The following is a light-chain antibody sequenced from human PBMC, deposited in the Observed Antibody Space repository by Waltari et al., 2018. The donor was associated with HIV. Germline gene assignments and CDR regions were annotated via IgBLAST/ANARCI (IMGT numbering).Light chain of an antibody. CDR2: DAS. Sequence: EIVLRKSPATLSVSPGERATLSCRASQSVSSYLAWYQQKPGQAPRLLIYDASNRATGIPARFSGSGSGTDFTLTISSLEPEDFAVYYCQQRSNWPLTFGQGTRLEIK. CDR1: QSVSSY. CDR3: QQRSNWPLT. J-gene: IGKJ5*01. V-gene: IGKV3-11*01.